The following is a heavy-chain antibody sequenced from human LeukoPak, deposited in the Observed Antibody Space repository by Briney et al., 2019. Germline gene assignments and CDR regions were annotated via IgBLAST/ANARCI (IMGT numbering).Heavy chain of an antibody. CDR1: GGSISRGGYY. J-gene: IGHJ4*02. CDR3: ASSYYDSSGYLDY. V-gene: IGHV4-31*03. Sequence: PSETLSLTCTVSGGSISRGGYYWRWIRQHPGKGLERIGYIYYSGSTYYNPSLKSRVTISVDTSKNQFSLKLSSVTAADTAVYYCASSYYDSSGYLDYWGEGTLVTVSS. CDR2: IYYSGST. D-gene: IGHD3-22*01.